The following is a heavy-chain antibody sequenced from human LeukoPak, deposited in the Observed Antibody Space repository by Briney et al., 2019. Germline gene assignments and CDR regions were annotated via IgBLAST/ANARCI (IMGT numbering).Heavy chain of an antibody. CDR3: ARGTGGWYIDL. CDR1: GGSISSYY. D-gene: IGHD1/OR15-1a*01. Sequence: SETLSLTCTVSGGSISSYYWSWIRQPPGKGLEWIGYIYYSGSTNYNPSLRSRVTISIDTAKNQFSLKLTSVTAADTAVYYCARGTGGWYIDLWGRGTLVTVSS. V-gene: IGHV4-59*01. J-gene: IGHJ2*01. CDR2: IYYSGST.